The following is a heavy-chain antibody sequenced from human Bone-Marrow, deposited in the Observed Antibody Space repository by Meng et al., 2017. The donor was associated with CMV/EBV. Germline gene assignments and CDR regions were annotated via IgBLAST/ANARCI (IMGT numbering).Heavy chain of an antibody. J-gene: IGHJ4*02. D-gene: IGHD3-22*01. CDR2: IYYSGST. CDR3: ARGPYYYDSSGYLDY. V-gene: IGHV4-39*07. CDR1: GGSISSSSYY. Sequence: SETLSLTCTVSGGSISSSSYYWGWIRQPPGKGLEWIGSIYYSGSTYYNPSLKSRVTISVDTSKNQFSLKLSSVTAADTAVYYCARGPYYYDSSGYLDYWGQGTLVTVSS.